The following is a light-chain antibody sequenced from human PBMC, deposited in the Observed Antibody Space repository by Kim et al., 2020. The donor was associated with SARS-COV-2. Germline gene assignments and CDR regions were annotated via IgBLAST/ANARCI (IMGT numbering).Light chain of an antibody. Sequence: DIVVTQSPLSLPVTPGEPASVSCRSNQSLLHSNGYTYLDWYLQKPGQSPQLLIYLGSSRASGVPDRFSGGGSGTDFTLKISRVEAVDVGIYYCMQALQTPYTFGQGTKLENK. CDR1: QSLLHSNGYTY. J-gene: IGKJ2*01. CDR3: MQALQTPYT. CDR2: LGS. V-gene: IGKV2-28*01.